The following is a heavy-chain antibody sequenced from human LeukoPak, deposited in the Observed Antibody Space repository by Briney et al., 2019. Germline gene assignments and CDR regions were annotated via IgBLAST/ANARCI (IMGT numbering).Heavy chain of an antibody. CDR2: ISWNSGSI. CDR1: GFPFSTYG. CDR3: AKGVVVVVATNAFDI. D-gene: IGHD2-15*01. V-gene: IGHV3-9*01. J-gene: IGHJ3*02. Sequence: GGSLRLSCAASGFPFSTYGMHWVRQAPGKGLEWVSGISWNSGSIGYADSVKGRFTISRDNAKNSLYLQMNSLRAEDTALYYCAKGVVVVVATNAFDIWGQGTMVTVSS.